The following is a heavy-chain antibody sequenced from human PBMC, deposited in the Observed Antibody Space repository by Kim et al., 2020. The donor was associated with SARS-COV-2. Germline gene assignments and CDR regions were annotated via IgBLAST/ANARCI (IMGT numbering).Heavy chain of an antibody. V-gene: IGHV3-30*18. J-gene: IGHJ6*02. CDR1: GFTFRNYG. CDR2: ISYDGSAK. Sequence: GGSLRLSCAASGFTFRNYGMHWVRQAPGKGLEWVAVISYDGSAKYYADSVKGRFTISRDNSKNTLYLQMNSLRAEDTAVYFCAKDLSHYYGSGREYYGMDVWGQGTTVTVSS. D-gene: IGHD3-10*01. CDR3: AKDLSHYYGSGREYYGMDV.